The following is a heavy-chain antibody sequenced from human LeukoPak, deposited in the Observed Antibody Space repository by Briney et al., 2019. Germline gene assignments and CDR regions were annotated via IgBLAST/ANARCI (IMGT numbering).Heavy chain of an antibody. D-gene: IGHD2-2*02. CDR3: AKDGGYCSSTSCYMSDFAFDI. Sequence: GGSLRLSCAASGFTFSSYAMSWVRQAPGKGLEWVSAISGSGGSTYYADPVKGRFTISRDNSKNTLYLQMNSLRAEDTAVYYCAKDGGYCSSTSCYMSDFAFDIWGQGTMVTVSS. J-gene: IGHJ3*02. CDR2: ISGSGGST. CDR1: GFTFSSYA. V-gene: IGHV3-23*01.